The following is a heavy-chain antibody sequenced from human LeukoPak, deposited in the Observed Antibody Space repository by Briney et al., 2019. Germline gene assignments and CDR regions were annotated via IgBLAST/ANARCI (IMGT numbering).Heavy chain of an antibody. J-gene: IGHJ4*02. CDR2: LYTSGTT. Sequence: SQTLSLTCTVSGGSIGSGTYFWSWIRQPAGKGLDYIGRLYTSGTTNYNPSLKSRVTISVDASKNQFSLNLTSVTAADTAVYYCARERLVLTSGSSSRGGFDYWGQGTLVTVSS. D-gene: IGHD6-13*01. CDR3: ARERLVLTSGSSSRGGFDY. V-gene: IGHV4-61*02. CDR1: GGSIGSGTYF.